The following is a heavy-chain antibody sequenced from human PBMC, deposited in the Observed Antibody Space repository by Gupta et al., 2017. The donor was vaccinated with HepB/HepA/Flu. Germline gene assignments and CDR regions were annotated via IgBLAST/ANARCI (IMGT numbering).Heavy chain of an antibody. D-gene: IGHD3-10*01. J-gene: IGHJ6*02. Sequence: QLPLLESGPGLVKPSGTLSLTWTVPGGSISRSSHYWGWIRQPPGKGLEWIGSVYYSGNTYYHPSLKSRVTIAVDTSKNQFSLKLSSVTAADRAVYYCASGLWGDIFFYPVGVDVWGQWTTVTVSS. CDR1: GGSISRSSHY. V-gene: IGHV4-39*01. CDR2: VYYSGNT. CDR3: ASGLWGDIFFYPVGVDV.